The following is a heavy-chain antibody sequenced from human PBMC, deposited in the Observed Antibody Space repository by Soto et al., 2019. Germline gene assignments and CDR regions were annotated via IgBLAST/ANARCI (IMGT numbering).Heavy chain of an antibody. Sequence: SETLSLTCAVSGGSISSGGYSWSWILHPPGKGLEWIGYIYHSGSTYYNPSLKSRVTISVDRSKNQFSLKLSSVTAADTAVYYCASLTYYYDSSGYSNDAFDIWGQGTMVTVSS. CDR1: GGSISSGGYS. D-gene: IGHD3-22*01. J-gene: IGHJ3*02. V-gene: IGHV4-30-2*01. CDR2: IYHSGST. CDR3: ASLTYYYDSSGYSNDAFDI.